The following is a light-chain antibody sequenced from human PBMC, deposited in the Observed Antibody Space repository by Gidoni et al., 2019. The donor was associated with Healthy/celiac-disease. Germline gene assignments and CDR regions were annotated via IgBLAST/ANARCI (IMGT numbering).Light chain of an antibody. Sequence: EIVLPQPPDTLSVSPGERATLSCRASQSVSSNFAWYQQKPGQAPRLLIYGASTRAAGIPARFSGGRSWTEFTLTISSLQSEDFAVYYCQQYNNWPSITFGQGTRLEIK. V-gene: IGKV3D-15*01. CDR3: QQYNNWPSIT. J-gene: IGKJ5*01. CDR1: QSVSSN. CDR2: GAS.